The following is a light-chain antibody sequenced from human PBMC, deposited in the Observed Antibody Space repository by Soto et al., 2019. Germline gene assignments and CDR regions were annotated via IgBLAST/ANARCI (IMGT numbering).Light chain of an antibody. CDR2: EVS. J-gene: IGLJ1*01. V-gene: IGLV2-14*01. CDR1: STDVGGYNY. CDR3: GSYTSTDTPFV. Sequence: QSALAQPSSVSGSPGQSITISCTGTSTDVGGYNYVSWSQHHPGKGPKLIIYEVSNRPSGVSDRFSGSKSGNKASLIISNLEAEDESDYYCGSYTSTDTPFVFGTGTKVTVL.